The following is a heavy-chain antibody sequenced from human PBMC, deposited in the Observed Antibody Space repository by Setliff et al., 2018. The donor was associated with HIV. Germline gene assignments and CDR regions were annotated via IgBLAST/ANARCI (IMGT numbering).Heavy chain of an antibody. D-gene: IGHD1-26*01. CDR1: GGSISTYY. Sequence: SETLSLTCTVSGGSISTYYWSWIRQPPGKGLEWIGYIYYSGSTKYNPSFKSRVTIPVDTSKNQFSLKLTSVTAADTAVYYCARDTVLGRGMGATAFDIWGQGTKVTVSS. CDR3: ARDTVLGRGMGATAFDI. J-gene: IGHJ3*02. CDR2: IYYSGST. V-gene: IGHV4-59*12.